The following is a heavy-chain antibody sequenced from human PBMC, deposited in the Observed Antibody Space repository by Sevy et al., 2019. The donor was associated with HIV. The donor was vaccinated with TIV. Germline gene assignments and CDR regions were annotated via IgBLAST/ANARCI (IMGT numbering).Heavy chain of an antibody. CDR1: GFIFSNFA. V-gene: IGHV3-30*15. J-gene: IGHJ1*01. Sequence: GGCLRLSCTVSGFIFSNFAMHWVRQAPGKGLERVTVTSYDGSHKYYADSVKGRFTVSRDNSRNILSLEMSSLRRDDTAVYYCARGENNDEFFQYWGQGTLVTVSS. CDR2: TSYDGSHK. D-gene: IGHD1-26*01. CDR3: ARGENNDEFFQY.